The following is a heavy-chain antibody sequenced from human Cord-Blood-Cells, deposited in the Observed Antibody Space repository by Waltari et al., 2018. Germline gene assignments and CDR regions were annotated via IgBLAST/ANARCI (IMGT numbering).Heavy chain of an antibody. CDR1: GGSFSGYS. CDR3: ARQLGN. V-gene: IGHV4-34*01. CDR2: INHSGSP. J-gene: IGHJ4*02. D-gene: IGHD1-1*01. Sequence: QVQLQQWGAGLLKPSETLSLTCAVYGGSFSGYSWSWISQPPGKGLEWIGEINHSGSPNYNPSLQTRVTISVDTSKHQFSLKLSSVTAADTAVYYCARQLGNWGQGTLVTVSS.